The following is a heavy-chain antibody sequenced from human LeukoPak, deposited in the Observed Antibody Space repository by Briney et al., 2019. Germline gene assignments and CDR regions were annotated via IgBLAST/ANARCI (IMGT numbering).Heavy chain of an antibody. J-gene: IGHJ6*02. V-gene: IGHV3-21*01. D-gene: IGHD6-19*01. CDR2: ISSSSSYI. Sequence: GGSLRLSCAASGFTFSSYSMNWVRQAPGKGLEWVSSISSSSSYIYYADSVKGRFTISRDNAKNSLYLQMNSLRAEDTAVYYCARDRGSGWLTYYYYGMDVWGQGTTVTVSS. CDR1: GFTFSSYS. CDR3: ARDRGSGWLTYYYYGMDV.